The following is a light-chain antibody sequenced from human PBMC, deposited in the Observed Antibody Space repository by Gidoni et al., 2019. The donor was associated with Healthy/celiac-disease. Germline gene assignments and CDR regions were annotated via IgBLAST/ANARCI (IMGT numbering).Light chain of an antibody. CDR1: SSDVGGYNY. Sequence: QSALTQPASVSGSPGQSITISCTGTSSDVGGYNYVSWYQQHPGKAPKLMSYDVSNRPSGVSNRFSGSKSGNTASLTISGLQAEDEADYYCSSYTSSSTLGPYVFGTGTKVTVL. J-gene: IGLJ1*01. CDR2: DVS. CDR3: SSYTSSSTLGPYV. V-gene: IGLV2-14*01.